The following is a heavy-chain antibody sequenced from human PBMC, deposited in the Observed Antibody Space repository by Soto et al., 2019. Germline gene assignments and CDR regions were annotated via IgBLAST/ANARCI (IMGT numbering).Heavy chain of an antibody. CDR3: ARDFRDGYNLYDAFDI. V-gene: IGHV1-69*06. J-gene: IGHJ3*02. D-gene: IGHD5-12*01. CDR2: IIPIFGTA. CDR1: GGPFSSYA. Sequence: SVKGCSNSSGGPFSSYAMSLVRQAPGQGLEWMGGIIPIFGTANYAQKFQGRVTITADKSTSTAYMELSSLRSEDTAVYYCARDFRDGYNLYDAFDIWGQGTMVTVSS.